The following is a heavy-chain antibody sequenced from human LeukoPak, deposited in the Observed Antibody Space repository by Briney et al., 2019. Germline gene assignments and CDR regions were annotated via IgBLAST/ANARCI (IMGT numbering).Heavy chain of an antibody. V-gene: IGHV4-39*01. CDR3: ARQYYDYVWGSYRRPFDY. CDR2: IYYSGST. CDR1: TFSSYW. Sequence: TFSSYWMSWIRQPPGKGLEWIGSIYYSGSTYYNPSLKSRVTISVDTSKNQFSLKLSSVTAADTAVYYCARQYYDYVWGSYRRPFDYWGQGTLVTVSS. J-gene: IGHJ4*02. D-gene: IGHD3-16*02.